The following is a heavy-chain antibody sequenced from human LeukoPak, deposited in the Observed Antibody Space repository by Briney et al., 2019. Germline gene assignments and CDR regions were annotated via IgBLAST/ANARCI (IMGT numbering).Heavy chain of an antibody. CDR1: GFTFSAYA. D-gene: IGHD6-13*01. CDR3: ARDADIGAAGYYFDN. J-gene: IGHJ4*02. V-gene: IGHV3-30*04. Sequence: GGSLRLSCAASGFTFSAYAIHWVRQAPGKGLEWVAVISYDGNDKYHTNSVKGRFTISRDNSKNALYLQMNSLRAEDTAVYYCARDADIGAAGYYFDNWGQGTLVTVSS. CDR2: ISYDGNDK.